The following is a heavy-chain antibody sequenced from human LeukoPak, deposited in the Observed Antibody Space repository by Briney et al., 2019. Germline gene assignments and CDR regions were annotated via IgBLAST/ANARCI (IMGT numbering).Heavy chain of an antibody. J-gene: IGHJ4*02. Sequence: GGSLRLSCAASGFTFSNYWMHWVRQAPGEGLVWVSRINSDGISTGYADSVKGRFTVSRDNAKKTLYLQMNSLRAEDTAVYYCARGGDGYSFDYWGQGTLVTVSS. CDR1: GFTFSNYW. CDR2: INSDGIST. CDR3: ARGGDGYSFDY. D-gene: IGHD5-24*01. V-gene: IGHV3-74*01.